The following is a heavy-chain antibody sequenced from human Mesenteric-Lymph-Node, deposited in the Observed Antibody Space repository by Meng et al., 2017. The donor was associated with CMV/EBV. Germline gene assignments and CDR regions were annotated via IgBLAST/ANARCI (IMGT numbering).Heavy chain of an antibody. CDR1: GFTFSSYS. CDR2: ISSSSSYI. V-gene: IGHV3-21*01. J-gene: IGHJ6*02. D-gene: IGHD3-3*01. CDR3: ARWGRDYDFWSGYDDYYYYGMDV. Sequence: LSLTCAASGFTFSSYSMNWVRQAPGKGLEWVSSISSSSSYIYYADSVKGRFTISRDNAKNSLYLQMNSLRAEDTAVYYCARWGRDYDFWSGYDDYYYYGMDVWGQGTTVTVSS.